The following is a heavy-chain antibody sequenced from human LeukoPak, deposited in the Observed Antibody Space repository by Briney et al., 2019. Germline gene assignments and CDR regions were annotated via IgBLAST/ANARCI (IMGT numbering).Heavy chain of an antibody. CDR2: MYYSGST. V-gene: IGHV4-59*08. D-gene: IGHD4-23*01. CDR1: GASISSYY. CDR3: ARRSISGNSCDYFDY. Sequence: PLDTLSLTCTVSGASISSYYWSWIRQPPGKGLEWITFMYYSGSTNYNPSLKSRDTISVDTSKNQFSLKLRSVTAADTAVYYCARRSISGNSCDYFDYWGQGTLVTASS. J-gene: IGHJ4*02.